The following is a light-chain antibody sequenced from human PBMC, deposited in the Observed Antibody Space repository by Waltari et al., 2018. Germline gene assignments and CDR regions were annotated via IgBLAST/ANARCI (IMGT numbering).Light chain of an antibody. CDR1: QSVLFRSNSKNY. CDR3: QQFYTTPPT. CDR2: WAS. V-gene: IGKV4-1*01. Sequence: DIVMTQSPDSLAVSLGERATINCKSSQSVLFRSNSKNYLAWYQQKPGQPHKLLIYWASTRESGVPDRFSGSGSGTDFPLTLSSLQAEDVAVYYCQQFYTTPPTFGQGTKVEIK. J-gene: IGKJ1*01.